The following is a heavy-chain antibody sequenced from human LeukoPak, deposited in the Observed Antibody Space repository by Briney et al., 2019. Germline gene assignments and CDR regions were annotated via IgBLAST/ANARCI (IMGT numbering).Heavy chain of an antibody. V-gene: IGHV1-46*01. Sequence: ASVKVSCKASGYTFTSYYMHWVRQAPGQGLEWMGIINPSGGSTSYAQKFQGRVTMTRDTSTSTVYMELSSLRSEDTAVYYCARGVRRDGYHRHAFDIWGQGTMVTVSS. J-gene: IGHJ3*02. CDR1: GYTFTSYY. CDR2: INPSGGST. D-gene: IGHD5-24*01. CDR3: ARGVRRDGYHRHAFDI.